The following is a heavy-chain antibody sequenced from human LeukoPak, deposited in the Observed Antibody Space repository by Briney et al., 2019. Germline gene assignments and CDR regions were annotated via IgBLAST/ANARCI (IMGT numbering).Heavy chain of an antibody. J-gene: IGHJ3*02. V-gene: IGHV3-21*01. D-gene: IGHD1-20*01. CDR1: AFSLNAYN. CDR3: ARVLDITGTIFDAFDI. Sequence: GGSLRLSCAASAFSLNAYNMNWVRQAPGKGLEWVSSISGSGTSMYCEDSLKGRFIISRDNAKNSLYLQMNSLRAEDTAVYYCARVLDITGTIFDAFDIWGQGTMVTVSS. CDR2: ISGSGTSM.